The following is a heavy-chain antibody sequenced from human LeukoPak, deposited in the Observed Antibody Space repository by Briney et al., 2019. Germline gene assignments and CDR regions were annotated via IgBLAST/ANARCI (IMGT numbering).Heavy chain of an antibody. V-gene: IGHV4-59*01. CDR1: GGSISSYY. CDR2: IYYSGST. Sequence: PSETLSLTCTVSGGSISSYYWSWIRQPPGKGLEWIGYIYYSGSTNYNPSLKSRVTISVDTSKNQFSLKLSSVTAADTAVYYCARESRYYDFWSGERAFDIWGQGTMVTVFS. CDR3: ARESRYYDFWSGERAFDI. D-gene: IGHD3-3*01. J-gene: IGHJ3*02.